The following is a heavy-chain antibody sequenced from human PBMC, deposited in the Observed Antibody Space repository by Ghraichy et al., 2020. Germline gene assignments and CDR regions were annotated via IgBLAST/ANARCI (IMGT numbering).Heavy chain of an antibody. D-gene: IGHD1-7*01. V-gene: IGHV3-48*01. CDR1: GFTFSSYS. Sequence: GGSLRLSCAASGFTFSSYSMNWVRQAPGKGLEWVSYISSSSSTIYYADSVKGRFTISRDNAKSSLYLQMNSLRAEDTAVYYCGTTGYYYYGMDVWGQGTTVTVSS. CDR2: ISSSSSTI. J-gene: IGHJ6*02. CDR3: GTTGYYYYGMDV.